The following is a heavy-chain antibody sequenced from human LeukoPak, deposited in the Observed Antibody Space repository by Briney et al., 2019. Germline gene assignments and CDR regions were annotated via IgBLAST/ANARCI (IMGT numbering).Heavy chain of an antibody. D-gene: IGHD2-2*01. CDR3: ARRDCSSTSCYLQPFDY. CDR1: GFTFSTHA. J-gene: IGHJ4*02. CDR2: VWSDGRNK. Sequence: GGSLRLSCAASGFTFSTHAMHWVRQAPGMGLEWVAFVWSDGRNKYYADSVKGRFIISRDNSDNTLFLQMNSLRAEDTAVYYCARRDCSSTSCYLQPFDYWGQGTLVTVSS. V-gene: IGHV3-33*01.